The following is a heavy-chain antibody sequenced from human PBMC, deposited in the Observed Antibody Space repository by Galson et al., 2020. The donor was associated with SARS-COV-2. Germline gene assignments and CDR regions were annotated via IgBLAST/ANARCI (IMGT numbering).Heavy chain of an antibody. CDR2: IYHTGST. Sequence: SETLSLTCTVSGGSIPSYYWSWVRQPPGKGLEWIGYIYHTGSTDYNPSLKSRVTISVDTSKNQFSLKLSSVTAADTAVYYCARYSCSSNKCYYGYWGQGTLVTVSS. D-gene: IGHD2-2*01. V-gene: IGHV4-59*01. CDR1: GGSIPSYY. CDR3: ARYSCSSNKCYYGY. J-gene: IGHJ4*02.